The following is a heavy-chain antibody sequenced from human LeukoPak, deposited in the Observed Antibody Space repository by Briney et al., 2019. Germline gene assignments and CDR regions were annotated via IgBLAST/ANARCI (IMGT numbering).Heavy chain of an antibody. V-gene: IGHV3-66*01. CDR1: GFTVSSNY. CDR3: AALGDSIY. Sequence: GGSLRLSCAASGFTVSSNYMSWVRQAPGKGLEWVSVTNTVGNTYYADSVKGRFTISRDNSKNTLYLQMNSLRAEDTAVYFCAALGDSIYWGQGTLVTVSS. J-gene: IGHJ4*02. D-gene: IGHD1-26*01. CDR2: TNTVGNT.